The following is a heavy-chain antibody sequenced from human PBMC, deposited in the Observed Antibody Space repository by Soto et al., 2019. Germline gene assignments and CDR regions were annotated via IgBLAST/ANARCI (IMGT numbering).Heavy chain of an antibody. CDR1: GFTFSSYW. CDR2: ISYDGSNK. V-gene: IGHV3-30-3*01. D-gene: IGHD3-22*01. J-gene: IGHJ4*02. Sequence: GSLRLSCAASGFTFSSYWMHWVRQAPGKGLEWVAVISYDGSNKYYADSVKGRFTISRDNSKNTLYLQMNSLRAEDTAVYYCAREKYYYDSSGYSCFDYWGQGT. CDR3: AREKYYYDSSGYSCFDY.